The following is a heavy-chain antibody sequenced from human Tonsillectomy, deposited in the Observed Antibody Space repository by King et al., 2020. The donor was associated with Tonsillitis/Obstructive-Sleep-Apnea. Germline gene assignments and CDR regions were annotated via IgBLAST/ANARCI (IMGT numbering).Heavy chain of an antibody. Sequence: QLVQSGGGVVQPGRSLRLSCAASGFTFSSYAMHCVRHAPGKGLEWVAVISYVGSNKYYANSVKGRFTISRDNSKNTLYLQMNSLRAEDTAVYYCAGVGFDYWGQGTLVTVSS. J-gene: IGHJ4*02. D-gene: IGHD1-26*01. CDR2: ISYVGSNK. CDR1: GFTFSSYA. V-gene: IGHV3-30*01. CDR3: AGVGFDY.